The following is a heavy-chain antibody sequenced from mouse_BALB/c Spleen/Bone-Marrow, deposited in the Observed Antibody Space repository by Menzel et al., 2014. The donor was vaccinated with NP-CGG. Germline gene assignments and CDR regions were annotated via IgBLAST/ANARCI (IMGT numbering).Heavy chain of an antibody. CDR1: GITFSTYG. CDR3: TRQRNWDHYAMDY. J-gene: IGHJ4*01. V-gene: IGHV5-6*01. D-gene: IGHD4-1*01. Sequence: EVMLVGSGGDLVKPGGSLKLSCAASGITFSTYGMSWVRQTPDKRLEWVATISSGGGYTYYPDSVKGRFAISRDNANNTLYLQMSSLKSEDTAMYYCTRQRNWDHYAMDYWGQGTSVTVSS. CDR2: ISSGGGYT.